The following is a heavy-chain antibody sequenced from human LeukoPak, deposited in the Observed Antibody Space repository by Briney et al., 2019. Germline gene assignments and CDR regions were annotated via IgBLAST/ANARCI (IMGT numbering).Heavy chain of an antibody. J-gene: IGHJ4*02. Sequence: GGSLRLSCAASGLTFSSHWMHWVRQAPGKGLEWVSAISGSGGSTYYADSVKGRFTISRDNSKNTLYLQMNSLRAEDTAVYYCAKDAHYYDSSGYGSYYFDYWGQRTLVTVSS. V-gene: IGHV3-23*01. D-gene: IGHD3-22*01. CDR1: GLTFSSHW. CDR3: AKDAHYYDSSGYGSYYFDY. CDR2: ISGSGGST.